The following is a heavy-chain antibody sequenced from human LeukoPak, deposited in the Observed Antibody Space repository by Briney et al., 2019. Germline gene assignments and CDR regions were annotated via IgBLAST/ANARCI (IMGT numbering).Heavy chain of an antibody. CDR3: ASARSDCLGDCYPPGYYYYYGMDV. CDR1: GGSISSGGYY. V-gene: IGHV4-61*02. D-gene: IGHD2-21*02. J-gene: IGHJ6*02. Sequence: SETLSLTCTVSGGSISSGGYYWSWIRQPAGTGLGWIGRIYTSGSTNYNPSLKSRVTMSVDTSKNQFSLKLSSVTAADTAVYYCASARSDCLGDCYPPGYYYYYGMDVWGQGTTVTVSS. CDR2: IYTSGST.